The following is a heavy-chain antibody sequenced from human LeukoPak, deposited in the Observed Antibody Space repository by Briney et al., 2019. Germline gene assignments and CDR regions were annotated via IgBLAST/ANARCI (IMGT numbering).Heavy chain of an antibody. CDR1: GYSFSNYW. J-gene: IGHJ4*02. D-gene: IGHD5-12*01. CDR3: ARLPVATRPEFDY. Sequence: GESLKISCKGSGYSFSNYWIGWVRQMPGKGLEWMGIIYPGDSDTKYSPSFQGQVTISADKSISTAYLQWSSLKASDTAMYYCARLPVATRPEFDYWGQGTLVTVSS. CDR2: IYPGDSDT. V-gene: IGHV5-51*01.